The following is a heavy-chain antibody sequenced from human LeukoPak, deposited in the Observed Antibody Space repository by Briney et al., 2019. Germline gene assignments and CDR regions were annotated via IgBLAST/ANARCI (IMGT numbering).Heavy chain of an antibody. D-gene: IGHD2/OR15-2a*01. CDR2: ISTSGNTT. CDR3: ARESSGRADFQL. J-gene: IGHJ4*02. Sequence: GGSLRLSCSASGFNFSDYYMNWMRQAPGKGLEYVAYISTSGNTTYYADSVKGRFTISRDNANNSAYLQMNSPKAHDTAVYYCARESSGRADFQLWRRGILATVPS. V-gene: IGHV3-11*04. CDR1: GFNFSDYY.